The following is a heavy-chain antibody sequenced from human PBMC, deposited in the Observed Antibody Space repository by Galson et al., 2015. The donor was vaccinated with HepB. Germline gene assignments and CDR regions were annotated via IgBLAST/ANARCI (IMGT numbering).Heavy chain of an antibody. Sequence: SLRLSCAASGFTFDDYGMSWVRQVAGKGLEWASAINWNGDSTNYADSVKGRFTIYRDNAKNSLYLQMNSLRAEDTALYYCTRSQDSGTYYLRFDDWGQGTLVTVSS. V-gene: IGHV3-20*04. CDR2: INWNGDST. CDR3: TRSQDSGTYYLRFDD. J-gene: IGHJ4*02. D-gene: IGHD1-26*01. CDR1: GFTFDDYG.